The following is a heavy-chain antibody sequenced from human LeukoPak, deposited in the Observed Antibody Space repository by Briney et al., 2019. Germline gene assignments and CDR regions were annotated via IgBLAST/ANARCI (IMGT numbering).Heavy chain of an antibody. CDR2: ISGGRGGA. V-gene: IGHV3-23*01. Sequence: PGGSLRLSCAASGFTFRNFAMTWVRQAPVRGPEWVSTISGGRGGAFYADSVKGRFTISRDDSKSTLYLQMRSLSVEDTAVYFCAKDTPYFEHWGQGVLVTVAS. CDR1: GFTFRNFA. J-gene: IGHJ4*02. CDR3: AKDTPYFEH.